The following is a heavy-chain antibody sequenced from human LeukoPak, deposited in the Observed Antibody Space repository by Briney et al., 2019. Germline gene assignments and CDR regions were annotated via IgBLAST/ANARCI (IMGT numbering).Heavy chain of an antibody. J-gene: IGHJ4*02. CDR3: TILSGYDLTESFDN. CDR2: ISSSGTTI. D-gene: IGHD5-12*01. Sequence: GGSLRLSCAASGFTFSSYEMNWVRRAPGKGLEWVSYISSSGTTIYYADSVKGRFTISRDNAKNSLYLQMNSLRAEDTAVYYCTILSGYDLTESFDNWGQGTLVTVSS. V-gene: IGHV3-48*03. CDR1: GFTFSSYE.